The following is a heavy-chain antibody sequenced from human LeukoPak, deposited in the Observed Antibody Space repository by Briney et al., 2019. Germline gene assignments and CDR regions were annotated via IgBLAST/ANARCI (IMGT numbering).Heavy chain of an antibody. CDR3: ARRPGIAAAGTHFDY. CDR2: IYYSGST. CDR1: GGSIGSSSYY. J-gene: IGHJ4*02. Sequence: SETLSLTCTVSGGSIGSSSYYWGWIRQPPGKGLEWIGSIYYSGSTYYNPSLKSRVTISVDTSKNQFSLKLSSVTAADTAVYYCARRPGIAAAGTHFDYWGQGTLVTVSS. V-gene: IGHV4-39*01. D-gene: IGHD6-13*01.